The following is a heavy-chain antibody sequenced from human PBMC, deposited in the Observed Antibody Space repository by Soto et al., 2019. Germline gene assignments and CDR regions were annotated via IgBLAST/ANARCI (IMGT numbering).Heavy chain of an antibody. CDR2: ISGSGGST. V-gene: IGHV3-23*01. D-gene: IGHD3-10*01. CDR1: GFTFSSYA. CDR3: AKHLGSPIAGYYYYYMDV. J-gene: IGHJ6*03. Sequence: GGSLRLSCAASGFTFSSYAMSWVRQAPGKGLEWVSAISGSGGSTYYADSVKGRFTISRDNSKNTLYLQMNSLRAEDTAVYYCAKHLGSPIAGYYYYYMDVWGKGTTVTVSS.